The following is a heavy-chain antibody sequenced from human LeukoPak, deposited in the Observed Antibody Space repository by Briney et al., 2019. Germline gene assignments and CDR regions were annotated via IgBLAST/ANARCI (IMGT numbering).Heavy chain of an antibody. V-gene: IGHV3-23*01. D-gene: IGHD6-19*01. CDR2: STGSGGSI. CDR3: ARVDSSGWYGKPFDY. J-gene: IGHJ4*02. CDR1: GFTFSSYA. Sequence: GGSLRLSCAASGFTFSSYAMSWVRQAPGKGLEWVSGSTGSGGSIYYADSVKGRFTISRDNSKNTLYLQMNSLRAEDTAVYYCARVDSSGWYGKPFDYWGQGTLVTVSS.